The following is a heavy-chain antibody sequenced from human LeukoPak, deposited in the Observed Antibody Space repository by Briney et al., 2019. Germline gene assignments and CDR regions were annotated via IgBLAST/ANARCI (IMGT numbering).Heavy chain of an antibody. Sequence: ASVKVSCKASGYTFTSYDINWVRQATGQGLEWMGWMNPNSGNTGYAQKFQGRVTITRNTSISTAYMELSSLRSEDTAVYYCARGRNGRWLQLDAFDIWGQGTMVTVSS. CDR3: ARGRNGRWLQLDAFDI. V-gene: IGHV1-8*03. D-gene: IGHD5-24*01. J-gene: IGHJ3*02. CDR2: MNPNSGNT. CDR1: GYTFTSYD.